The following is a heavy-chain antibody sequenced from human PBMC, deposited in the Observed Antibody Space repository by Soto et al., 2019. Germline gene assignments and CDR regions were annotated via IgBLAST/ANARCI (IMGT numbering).Heavy chain of an antibody. J-gene: IGHJ4*02. CDR3: ARRDSGNYIFWSVDY. V-gene: IGHV3-7*01. CDR2: TKEDGSEK. D-gene: IGHD3-3*01. Sequence: GGSLRLSCVASGFTFSRYWMSWVRQAPGKGLEWVANTKEDGSEKYYVDSVRGRFTISRDNARNSLYLQMNSLRVEDTAVYYCARRDSGNYIFWSVDYWGQGSLVTVSS. CDR1: GFTFSRYW.